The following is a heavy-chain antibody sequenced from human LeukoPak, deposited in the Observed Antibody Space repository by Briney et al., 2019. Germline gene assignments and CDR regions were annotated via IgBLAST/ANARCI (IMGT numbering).Heavy chain of an antibody. CDR3: ARGLRREQQLLRAFDS. J-gene: IGHJ4*02. CDR2: MNPNSGNT. V-gene: IGHV1-8*01. CDR1: GYTFTSYD. Sequence: ASVKVSCKASGYTFTSYDINWGRQATGQGLEWMGWMNPNSGNTGYAQKFQGRVTMTSNTSISTAYMELSGLTSEDTAVYYCARGLRREQQLLRAFDSWGQGTLVTVSS. D-gene: IGHD6-13*01.